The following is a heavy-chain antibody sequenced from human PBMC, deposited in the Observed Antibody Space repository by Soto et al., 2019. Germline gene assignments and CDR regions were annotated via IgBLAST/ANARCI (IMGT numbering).Heavy chain of an antibody. V-gene: IGHV4-30-4*01. J-gene: IGHJ4*02. D-gene: IGHD3-22*01. CDR1: GGSISSGDYY. CDR2: IYYSGST. CDR3: ARGSYYYDRTGYYHY. Sequence: SETLSLACTVSGGSISSGDYYWSWIRQPPGKGLEWIGYIYYSGSTYYNPSLKSRVTISVDTSKNQFSLKLSSVTAADTAVYYCARGSYYYDRTGYYHYWGQGTLVTVSS.